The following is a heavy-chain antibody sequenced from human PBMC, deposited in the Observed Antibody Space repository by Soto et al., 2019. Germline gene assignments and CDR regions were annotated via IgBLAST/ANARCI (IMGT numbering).Heavy chain of an antibody. CDR3: AKKWVGEDNSGMDF. J-gene: IGHJ6*02. CDR1: GFTFTSYG. CDR2: ISYNGSKK. V-gene: IGHV3-30*18. Sequence: PGGSLRLSCAASGFTFTSYGLHWVRQAPGKGLEWVAGISYNGSKKYFADSVKGRFTISRDYPRSTLFLDMNSLRGEDAAIYYCAKKWVGEDNSGMDFWGQRT. D-gene: IGHD3-10*01.